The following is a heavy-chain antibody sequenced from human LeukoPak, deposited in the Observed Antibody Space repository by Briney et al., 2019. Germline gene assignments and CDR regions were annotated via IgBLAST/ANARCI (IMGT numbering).Heavy chain of an antibody. Sequence: ASVKVSCKASGYTFISYGINWVRQAPGQGLEGMGWSNVNSGNTNYAQNLQGRVTMTTDTSTNTAYMELRSLRSDDTALYYCARGVSDWFDPWGQGTLVTVSS. J-gene: IGHJ5*02. D-gene: IGHD2-21*01. V-gene: IGHV1-18*01. CDR2: SNVNSGNT. CDR3: ARGVSDWFDP. CDR1: GYTFISYG.